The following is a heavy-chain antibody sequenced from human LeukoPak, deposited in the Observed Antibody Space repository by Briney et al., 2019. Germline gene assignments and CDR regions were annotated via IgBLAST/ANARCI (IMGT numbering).Heavy chain of an antibody. CDR3: ARDYTTKLERRMYAFDI. CDR2: IYTSGGT. V-gene: IGHV4-4*07. D-gene: IGHD1-1*01. CDR1: GGSISSYY. Sequence: SETLSLTCTVSGGSISSYYWSWIRQPAGKGLEWIGRIYTSGGTNYNPSLKSRVTMSVDTSKNQFSLKLSSVTAADTAVYYCARDYTTKLERRMYAFDIWGQGTMVTVSS. J-gene: IGHJ3*02.